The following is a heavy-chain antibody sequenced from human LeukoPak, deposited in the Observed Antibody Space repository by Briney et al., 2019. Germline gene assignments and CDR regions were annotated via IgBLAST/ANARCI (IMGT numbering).Heavy chain of an antibody. V-gene: IGHV1-2*02. J-gene: IGHJ4*02. Sequence: ASVKVSCKASGYTFTGYYMHWVRQAPGQGLEWMGWINPNSGGTNYAQKFQGRVTMTRDTSISTAYMELSRLRSDDTAVYYCARVALRYFDWSPYDYWGQGTLVTVTS. CDR1: GYTFTGYY. CDR3: ARVALRYFDWSPYDY. D-gene: IGHD3-9*01. CDR2: INPNSGGT.